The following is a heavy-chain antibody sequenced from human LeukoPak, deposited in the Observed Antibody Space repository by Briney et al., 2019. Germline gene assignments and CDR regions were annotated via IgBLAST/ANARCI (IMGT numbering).Heavy chain of an antibody. Sequence: ASVKVSCKASGDTFTSYAMHWVRQAPGQRLEWRGWINAGNGNTKYSQKFQGRVTITRDTSASTAYMELSSLRSEDTAVYYCARVSTDILTGYLTFDYWGQGTLVTVSS. CDR3: ARVSTDILTGYLTFDY. J-gene: IGHJ4*02. V-gene: IGHV1-3*01. CDR1: GDTFTSYA. D-gene: IGHD3-9*01. CDR2: INAGNGNT.